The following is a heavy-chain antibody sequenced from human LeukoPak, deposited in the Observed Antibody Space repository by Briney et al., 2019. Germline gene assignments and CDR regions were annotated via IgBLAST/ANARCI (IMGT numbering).Heavy chain of an antibody. D-gene: IGHD6-19*01. CDR1: GGSISRGGYY. CDR3: ARSGSSSGWPYFDY. J-gene: IGHJ4*02. Sequence: LQTLSLTCTVSGGSISRGGYYWSWIRQHPGKGLGWFGYIYYSGSTYYNPSLKSRVTISVDTSKNQFSLKLSSVTAADTAVYYCARSGSSSGWPYFDYWGQGTLVTVSS. CDR2: IYYSGST. V-gene: IGHV4-31*03.